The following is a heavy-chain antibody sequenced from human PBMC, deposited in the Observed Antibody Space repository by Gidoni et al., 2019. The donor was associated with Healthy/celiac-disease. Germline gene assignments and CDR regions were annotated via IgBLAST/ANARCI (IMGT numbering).Heavy chain of an antibody. CDR1: GFTFSSYA. V-gene: IGHV3-30-3*01. CDR3: AREEVGGYSSSAWWYFDY. D-gene: IGHD6-6*01. CDR2: ISYDGSNK. Sequence: QVQLVESGGGVVQPGRSLRLSCAASGFTFSSYAMHWVRQASGKGLEWVAVISYDGSNKYYADSVKGRFTISRDNSKNTLYLQMNSLRAEDTAVYYCAREEVGGYSSSAWWYFDYWGQGTLVTVSS. J-gene: IGHJ4*02.